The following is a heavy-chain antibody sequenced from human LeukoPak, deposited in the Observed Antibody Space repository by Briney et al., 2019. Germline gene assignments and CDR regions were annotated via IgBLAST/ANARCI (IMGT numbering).Heavy chain of an antibody. CDR3: ARLDTMRSGNYNYYYYMDV. D-gene: IGHD3-10*01. J-gene: IGHJ6*03. V-gene: IGHV4-34*01. CDR2: INHSGST. Sequence: PSETLSLTCAVYGESFSGYYWSWIRQPPGKGLEWIGEINHSGSTNYNPSLKSRVTISVDTSKNQFSPKLSSVTAADTAVYYCARLDTMRSGNYNYYYYMDVWGKGTTVTVSS. CDR1: GESFSGYY.